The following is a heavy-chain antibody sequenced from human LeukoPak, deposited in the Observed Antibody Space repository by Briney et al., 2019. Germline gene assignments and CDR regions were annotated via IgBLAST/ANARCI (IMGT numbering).Heavy chain of an antibody. CDR3: ARDAYYYYGSGSPIRAFDI. J-gene: IGHJ3*02. V-gene: IGHV1-18*01. D-gene: IGHD3-10*01. Sequence: ASVKVSCKASGYTFTSYGFSWVRQAPGQGLEWMGWISTYNANTNSAQKVQGRVTMTTDTSTSTAYMELRSLRSDDTAMYYCARDAYYYYGSGSPIRAFDIWGQGTMVTVSS. CDR1: GYTFTSYG. CDR2: ISTYNANT.